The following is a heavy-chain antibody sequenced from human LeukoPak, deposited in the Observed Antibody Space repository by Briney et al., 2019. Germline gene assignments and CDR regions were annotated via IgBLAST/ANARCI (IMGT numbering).Heavy chain of an antibody. CDR3: ARATYYDILTGYYNNWFDP. J-gene: IGHJ5*02. V-gene: IGHV1-18*01. Sequence: GASVKVSCKASGYTFTSYGISWVRQAPGQGLEWMGWISAYNGNTNYAQKLQGRVTMTTDTSTSTAYMELRSLRSDDTAVYYCARATYYDILTGYYNNWFDPWGQGTLVTVSS. CDR1: GYTFTSYG. D-gene: IGHD3-9*01. CDR2: ISAYNGNT.